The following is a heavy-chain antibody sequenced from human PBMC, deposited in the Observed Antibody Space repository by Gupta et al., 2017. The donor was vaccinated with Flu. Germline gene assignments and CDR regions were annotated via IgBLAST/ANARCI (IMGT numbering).Heavy chain of an antibody. CDR1: GFTFDDYA. Sequence: EVQLVESGGGLVQPGRSLRLSCAASGFTFDDYAMHWVRQAPGKGLEWVSGISWNSGSIGYADSVKGRFTISRDNAKNSLYLQMNSLRAEDTALYYCAKDASGSYVDYYYYYGMDVWGQGTTVTVSS. CDR2: ISWNSGSI. J-gene: IGHJ6*02. CDR3: AKDASGSYVDYYYYYGMDV. V-gene: IGHV3-9*01. D-gene: IGHD1-26*01.